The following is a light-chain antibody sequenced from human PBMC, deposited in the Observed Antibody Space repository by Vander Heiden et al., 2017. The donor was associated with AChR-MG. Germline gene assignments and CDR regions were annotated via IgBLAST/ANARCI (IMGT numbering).Light chain of an antibody. Sequence: QSALTQPPSESGSPGQSVTISCTGTSSDVGGYNYVSWYQQHPGKAPKLMIYEVNKRPSGVPDRFSGSKSGNTASLTVSGLQPEDEADYYCSSDAGYTRVFGGGTKLTVL. J-gene: IGLJ3*02. V-gene: IGLV2-8*01. CDR3: SSDAGYTRV. CDR1: SSDVGGYNY. CDR2: EVN.